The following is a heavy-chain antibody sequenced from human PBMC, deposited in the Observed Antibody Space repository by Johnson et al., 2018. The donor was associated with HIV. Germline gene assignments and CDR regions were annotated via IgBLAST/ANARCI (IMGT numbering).Heavy chain of an antibody. J-gene: IGHJ3*02. CDR2: ISYDGSQK. CDR1: GFTFSNYG. CDR3: AKGGGELLWFRELSDAFDI. D-gene: IGHD3-10*01. Sequence: VQLVESGGGVVQPWRSLRLSCVASGFTFSNYGMHWVRQAPGKGLEWVAVISYDGSQKYYADFVKGRFTISRDNSQNTLYVQMNSLRAEDTAVYYCAKGGGELLWFRELSDAFDIWGQGTMVTVSS. V-gene: IGHV3-30*18.